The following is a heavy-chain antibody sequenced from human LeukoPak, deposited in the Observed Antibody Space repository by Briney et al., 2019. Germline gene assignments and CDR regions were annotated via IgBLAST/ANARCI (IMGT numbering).Heavy chain of an antibody. CDR1: GFTFSSYA. D-gene: IGHD4-17*01. V-gene: IGHV3-23*01. CDR3: AKTISPYGDCDYYGMDV. Sequence: GGSLRLSCAGSGFTFSSYAMSWVRQAPGKGLEWVLAISGSGGSTYYADSVKGRFTISRDNSKNTLYLQMNSLRAEDTAVYYCAKTISPYGDCDYYGMDVWGQGTTVTVSS. J-gene: IGHJ6*02. CDR2: ISGSGGST.